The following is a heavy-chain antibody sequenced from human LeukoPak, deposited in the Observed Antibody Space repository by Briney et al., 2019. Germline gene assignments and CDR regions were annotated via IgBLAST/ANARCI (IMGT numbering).Heavy chain of an antibody. CDR1: GGTFSSFP. J-gene: IGHJ3*02. CDR3: ARFPNVVAPSIGAIDI. Sequence: GPSVKVSCKASGGTFSSFPIGWVRQAPGQGLEWMGQVIAIFGDTKYAQKFQGRLTITADESSSTAYMELRSLRSEDTAMYYCARFPNVVAPSIGAIDIWGQGTMVIVSS. D-gene: IGHD2-15*01. V-gene: IGHV1-69*13. CDR2: VIAIFGDT.